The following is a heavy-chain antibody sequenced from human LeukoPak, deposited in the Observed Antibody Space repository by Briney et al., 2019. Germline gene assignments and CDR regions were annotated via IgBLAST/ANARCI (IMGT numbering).Heavy chain of an antibody. D-gene: IGHD4-17*01. CDR2: INPNSGGT. Sequence: ASVKVSCKASGYTFTGYYMHWVRQAPGQGLEWIGWINPNSGGTNYAQKFQGRVTMTRDTSISTAYMELSRLRSDDTAVYYCARDPDYGDSSTWFDPWGQGTLVTVSS. CDR3: ARDPDYGDSSTWFDP. CDR1: GYTFTGYY. J-gene: IGHJ5*02. V-gene: IGHV1-2*02.